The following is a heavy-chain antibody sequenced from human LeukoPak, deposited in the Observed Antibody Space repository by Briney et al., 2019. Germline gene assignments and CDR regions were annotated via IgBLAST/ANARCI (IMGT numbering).Heavy chain of an antibody. CDR1: GFTFSSYA. J-gene: IGHJ4*02. D-gene: IGHD4-17*01. Sequence: SGGSLRLSCAASGFTFSSYAMHWVRQAPGKGLEWVAVISYDGSNKYYADSVKGRFTISRDNSKNTLYLQMNSLRAEDTAVYYCARGYDYGDYWGLYWGQGTLVTVSS. V-gene: IGHV3-30-3*01. CDR3: ARGYDYGDYWGLY. CDR2: ISYDGSNK.